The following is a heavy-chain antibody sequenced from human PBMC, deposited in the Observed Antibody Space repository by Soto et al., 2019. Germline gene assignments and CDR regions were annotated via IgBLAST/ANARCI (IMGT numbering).Heavy chain of an antibody. D-gene: IGHD3-16*01. CDR2: IYWDDDK. CDR1: GFSLSTSGVG. Sequence: QITLKESGPTLVKPTQTLTLTCTFSGFSLSTSGVGVGWIRQPPGKALEWLALIYWDDDKRYSPSLKSRLTITKDPSKNQVVLTITNMHPVDTATYYCAHSALHMITFGGVGVTGYDYWGQGTLVTVSS. V-gene: IGHV2-5*02. CDR3: AHSALHMITFGGVGVTGYDY. J-gene: IGHJ4*02.